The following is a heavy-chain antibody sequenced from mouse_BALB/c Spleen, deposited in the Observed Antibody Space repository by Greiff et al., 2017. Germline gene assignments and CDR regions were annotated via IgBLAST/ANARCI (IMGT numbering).Heavy chain of an antibody. CDR3: ARGAPPVVVDY. D-gene: IGHD1-1*01. V-gene: IGHV2-9*02. J-gene: IGHJ2*01. CDR1: GFSLTSYG. CDR2: IWAGGST. Sequence: VKLMESGPGLVQPSQSLSITCTVSGFSLTSYGVHWVRQPPGKGLEWLGVIWAGGSTNYNSALMSRLSISKDNSKSQVFLKMNSLQTDDTAMYYCARGAPPVVVDYWGQGTTLTVSS.